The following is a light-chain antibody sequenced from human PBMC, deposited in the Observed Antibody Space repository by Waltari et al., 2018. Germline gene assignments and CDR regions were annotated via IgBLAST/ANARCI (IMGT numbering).Light chain of an antibody. Sequence: QSALTQPASVSGSPGQSITISCTGTSSDVGGYNYVPWYQQHPGKAPKLMIYDVSNRPSGGSNRFSCSKSGNTVFLTSSGLQAEDEADYYGSSYTSISTPYVFGTGTKVTVL. CDR2: DVS. CDR1: SSDVGGYNY. V-gene: IGLV2-14*03. CDR3: SSYTSISTPYV. J-gene: IGLJ1*01.